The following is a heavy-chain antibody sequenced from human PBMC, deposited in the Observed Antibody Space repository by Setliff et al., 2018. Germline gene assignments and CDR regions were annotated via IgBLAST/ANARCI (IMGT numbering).Heavy chain of an antibody. Sequence: PSETLSLTCGVSGGGGSFSGYYWSWIRQPPGKGLEWIGEISHGGSTNYSPSLRSRVTMSVDTSKNHVSLKLSSVTAADTAVYYCARAHTWSLPNDNSGYPGWFDPWGQGTLVTVSS. CDR2: ISHGGST. CDR1: GGGGSFSGYY. J-gene: IGHJ5*02. CDR3: ARAHTWSLPNDNSGYPGWFDP. D-gene: IGHD3-22*01. V-gene: IGHV4-34*01.